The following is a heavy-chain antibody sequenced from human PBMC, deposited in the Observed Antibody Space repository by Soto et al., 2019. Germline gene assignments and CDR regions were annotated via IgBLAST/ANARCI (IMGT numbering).Heavy chain of an antibody. V-gene: IGHV1-18*01. Sequence: QVQLVQSGGEVKKPGASVKVSCKTSGYSFTTYGISWVRQDPGQGLEWIGWISAYNGNTNYAQKLQDRVTMTTDTSTSTAYMELRSLRSDDTAVYYCAREGPAPYYYYGMDVWGQGSTVTVSS. J-gene: IGHJ6*02. CDR2: ISAYNGNT. CDR1: GYSFTTYG. CDR3: AREGPAPYYYYGMDV.